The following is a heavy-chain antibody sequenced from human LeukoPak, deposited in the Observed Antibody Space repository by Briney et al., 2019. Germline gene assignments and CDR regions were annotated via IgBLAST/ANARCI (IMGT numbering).Heavy chain of an antibody. CDR2: IYHSGST. CDR1: GGSISSSSYY. Sequence: SETLSLTCTVSGGSISSSSYYWGWIRQPPGKGLEWIGTIYHSGSTYYNPSLKSRVTISVDTSKNQFSLKLSSVTAADTAVYYCASSYYYASGDDYWGQGTLVTVSS. CDR3: ASSYYYASGDDY. J-gene: IGHJ4*02. D-gene: IGHD3-10*01. V-gene: IGHV4-39*07.